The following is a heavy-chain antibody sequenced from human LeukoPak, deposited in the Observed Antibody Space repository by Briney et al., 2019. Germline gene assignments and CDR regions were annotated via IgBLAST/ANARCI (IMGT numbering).Heavy chain of an antibody. J-gene: IGHJ6*02. CDR2: IIPIFGIA. CDR3: ASSSGLYGSGSYGYYGMDV. CDR1: GGTFSSYA. V-gene: IGHV1-69*04. D-gene: IGHD3-10*01. Sequence: SVKVSCKASGGTFSSYAISWVRQAPGQGLEWMGRIIPIFGIANYAQKFQGRVAITADKSTSTAYMELSSLRSEDTAVYYCASSSGLYGSGSYGYYGMDVWGQGTTVTVSS.